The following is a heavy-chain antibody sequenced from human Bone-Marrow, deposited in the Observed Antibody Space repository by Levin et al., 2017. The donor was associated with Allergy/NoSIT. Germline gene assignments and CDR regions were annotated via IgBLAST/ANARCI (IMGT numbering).Heavy chain of an antibody. CDR1: GDTFNNYA. V-gene: IGHV1-69*06. CDR2: IVPILGTP. J-gene: IGHJ5*02. D-gene: IGHD2-2*01. Sequence: SVKVSCQASGDTFNNYAINWVRQAPGQGLEWMGGIVPILGTPSYALKFQGRLTITADTSTSTAYMELSSLRSEDTALYYCARDSVVPSATLGFDPWGQGSLVTVSS. CDR3: ARDSVVPSATLGFDP.